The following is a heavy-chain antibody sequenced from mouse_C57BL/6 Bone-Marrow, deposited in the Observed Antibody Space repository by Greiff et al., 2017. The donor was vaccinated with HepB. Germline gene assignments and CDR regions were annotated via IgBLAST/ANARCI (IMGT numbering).Heavy chain of an antibody. CDR1: GYTFTDYE. CDR2: IVPETGGT. Sequence: VQLQQSGAELVRPGASVTLSCKASGYTFTDYEMQWVKQTPVHGLEWIGAIVPETGGTAYNQKFKGKAILTADKSSSTPYMRRRSLTSEDSAVYYCTGYGTFYSSSSYAMDYWGQGTSVTVSS. D-gene: IGHD1-1*01. J-gene: IGHJ4*01. CDR3: TGYGTFYSSSSYAMDY. V-gene: IGHV1-15*01.